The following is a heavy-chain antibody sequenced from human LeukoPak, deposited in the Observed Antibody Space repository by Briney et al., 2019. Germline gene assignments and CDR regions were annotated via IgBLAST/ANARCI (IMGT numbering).Heavy chain of an antibody. V-gene: IGHV3-23*01. J-gene: IGHJ6*02. D-gene: IGHD2-15*01. CDR3: ATHLGGYCSGGSCYRSYGMDV. CDR1: GFTFSSYA. CDR2: ISGSGGST. Sequence: GGSLRLSCAASGFTFSSYAMSWVRQAPGKGLEWVSAISGSGGSTYYADSVKGRFTISRDNSKNTLYLQMNSLRAEDTAEYYCATHLGGYCSGGSCYRSYGMDVWGQGTTVTVSS.